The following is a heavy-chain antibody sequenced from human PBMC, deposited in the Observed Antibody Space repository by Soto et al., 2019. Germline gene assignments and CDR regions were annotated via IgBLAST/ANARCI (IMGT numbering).Heavy chain of an antibody. CDR3: GRVVEGATRHTDPDS. Sequence: SETLSRTCTVSGVSIHNSHSFWAWIRQPPGKGLQFIASVYHNGGAHYNSSLKSRVTISVDTANNQVSLRMRSLTAADTAFYYCGRVVEGATRHTDPDSWGQGILVTVSS. CDR2: VYHNGGA. D-gene: IGHD2-21*01. J-gene: IGHJ5*01. V-gene: IGHV4-39*01. CDR1: GVSIHNSHSF.